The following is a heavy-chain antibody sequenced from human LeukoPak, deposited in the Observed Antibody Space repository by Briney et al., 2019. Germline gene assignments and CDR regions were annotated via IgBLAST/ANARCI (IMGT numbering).Heavy chain of an antibody. CDR1: GYTFTSYD. J-gene: IGHJ6*02. Sequence: ASVKVSCKASGYTFTSYDMHWVRQATGQGLEWMGWMNPKSGKTSYAQKFQGRVTMTRNTSISTAYMELSSLRSEDTAVYYCAREVGSGWLYYYYSMDVWGQGTTVTVSS. V-gene: IGHV1-8*01. CDR3: AREVGSGWLYYYYSMDV. D-gene: IGHD6-19*01. CDR2: MNPKSGKT.